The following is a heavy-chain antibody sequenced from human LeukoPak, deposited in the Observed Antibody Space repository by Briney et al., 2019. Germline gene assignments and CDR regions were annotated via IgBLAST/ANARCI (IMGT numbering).Heavy chain of an antibody. D-gene: IGHD7-27*01. J-gene: IGHJ4*02. CDR1: GFTFSSYD. CDR2: IRYDGSNK. Sequence: GGSLRLSCAASGFTFSSYDMHWVRQAPGKGLEWVAFIRYDGSNKHCADSVKGRFTISRDNSKNTVYLQMNSLRAEDTAVYYCAKDLNWGFDYWGQGTLVTVSS. CDR3: AKDLNWGFDY. V-gene: IGHV3-30*02.